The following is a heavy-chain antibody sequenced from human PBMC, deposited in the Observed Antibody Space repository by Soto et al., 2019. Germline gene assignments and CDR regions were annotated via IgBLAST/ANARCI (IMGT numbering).Heavy chain of an antibody. J-gene: IGHJ3*02. CDR1: GSPFSIYV. D-gene: IGHD3-16*02. V-gene: IGHV3-33*01. CDR2: IWYDGSNK. CDR3: ARYSPVGVWGSYRYISAFDS. Sequence: PGWSLTLSSEASGSPFSIYVMPWVRQDPGKGLEWVAVIWYDGSNKYYADSVKGRFTISRDNSKNTLYLQMNSLRAEDTAVYYCARYSPVGVWGSYRYISAFDSWGQGKMVTVS.